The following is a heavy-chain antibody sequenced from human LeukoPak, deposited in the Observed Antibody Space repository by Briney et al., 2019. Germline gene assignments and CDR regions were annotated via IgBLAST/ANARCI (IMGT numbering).Heavy chain of an antibody. D-gene: IGHD3-10*01. J-gene: IGHJ3*02. CDR1: GFTFSSYW. CDR3: ARKYYGSGSVGAFDI. Sequence: GGSLRLSCAASGFTFSSYWMHWVRQAPGKGLVWVSRVNSDGTTTNYADSVKGRFTISRDNAKNTLYLQMNSLRAEDTAVYYCARKYYGSGSVGAFDIWGQGTMVTVSS. CDR2: VNSDGTTT. V-gene: IGHV3-74*01.